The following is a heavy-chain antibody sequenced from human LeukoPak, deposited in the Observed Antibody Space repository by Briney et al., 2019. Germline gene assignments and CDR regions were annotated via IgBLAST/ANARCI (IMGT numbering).Heavy chain of an antibody. V-gene: IGHV3-23*01. CDR2: ISVDGVTT. Sequence: PGGSLRLSCVTSGFTFSSYPMSWVRQTPGEWLQWVSSISVDGVTTYYVDSVKGRFTVFRDNSRDTLFLQMNSLRAEDTALYFCAKDSTIKLDDYWGRGTPVTVSS. CDR3: AKDSTIKLDDY. J-gene: IGHJ4*02. CDR1: GFTFSSYP. D-gene: IGHD1-1*01.